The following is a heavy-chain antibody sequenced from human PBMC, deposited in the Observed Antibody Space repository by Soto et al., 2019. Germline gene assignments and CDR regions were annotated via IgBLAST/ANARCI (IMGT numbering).Heavy chain of an antibody. D-gene: IGHD4-17*01. J-gene: IGHJ4*02. CDR3: AKDYVPMTTVTSFDY. CDR1: GFTFSSYG. V-gene: IGHV3-30*18. CDR2: ISYDGSNK. Sequence: QVQLVESGGGVVQPGRSLRLSCAASGFTFSSYGMPWVRQAPGKGLEWVAVISYDGSNKYYADSVKGRFTISRDNSKNTLYLQMNSLRAEDTAVYYCAKDYVPMTTVTSFDYWGQGTLVTVSS.